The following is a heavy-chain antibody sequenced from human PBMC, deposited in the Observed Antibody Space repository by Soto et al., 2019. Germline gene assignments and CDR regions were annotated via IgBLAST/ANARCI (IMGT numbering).Heavy chain of an antibody. J-gene: IGHJ6*02. Sequence: PSLTCTVSGGSISSGGYYWSWIRQHPGKGLEWIGYIYYSGSTYYNPSLKSRVTISVDTSKNQFSLKLSSVTAADTAVYYCARDLKPGKEGGNEVDYYYYGMDVWGQGTTVTVSS. CDR2: IYYSGST. CDR3: ARDLKPGKEGGNEVDYYYYGMDV. V-gene: IGHV4-31*03. D-gene: IGHD1-1*01. CDR1: GGSISSGGYY.